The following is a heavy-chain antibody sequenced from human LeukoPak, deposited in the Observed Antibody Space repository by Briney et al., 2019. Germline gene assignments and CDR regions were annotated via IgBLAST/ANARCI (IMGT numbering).Heavy chain of an antibody. CDR3: ARTPIQLLRAKSRSWYYFDY. D-gene: IGHD6-13*01. CDR2: IYTSGST. Sequence: SETLSLTCTVSGGSISSYYWSWIRQPAGKGLEWIGRIYTSGSTNYNPSLKSRVTMSVDTSKNQFSLKLSSVTAADTAVYYCARTPIQLLRAKSRSWYYFDYWGQGTLVTVSS. CDR1: GGSISSYY. J-gene: IGHJ4*02. V-gene: IGHV4-4*07.